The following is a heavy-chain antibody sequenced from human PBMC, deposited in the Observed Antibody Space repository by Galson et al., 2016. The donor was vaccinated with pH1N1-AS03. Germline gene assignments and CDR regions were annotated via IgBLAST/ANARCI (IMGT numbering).Heavy chain of an antibody. CDR1: GFTFSSYS. Sequence: SLRLSCAASGFTFSSYSMNWVRQAPGKGVEWVSSISSSGNYKYYADSVKGRFTVSRDNAMNSLYLQMNSLRAEDTALYYCARSRSPDYYDSSTYRPDAFDIWGQGTMVTVSS. V-gene: IGHV3-21*01. CDR3: ARSRSPDYYDSSTYRPDAFDI. CDR2: ISSSGNYK. J-gene: IGHJ3*02. D-gene: IGHD3-22*01.